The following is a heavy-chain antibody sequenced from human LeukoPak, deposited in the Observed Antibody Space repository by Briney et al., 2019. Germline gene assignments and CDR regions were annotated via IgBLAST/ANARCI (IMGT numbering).Heavy chain of an antibody. Sequence: NSSETLSLTCTVSSDSISGYYWSWIRQSPGKGLEWLGYIYSSGSTNYNPSLNSRVTISVDTSKNQFSLKLSSVTAADTAVYYCASTYMSYDIWGQGTLVTVSS. CDR2: IYSSGST. V-gene: IGHV4-59*01. CDR3: ASTYMSYDI. CDR1: SDSISGYY. J-gene: IGHJ4*02. D-gene: IGHD3-9*01.